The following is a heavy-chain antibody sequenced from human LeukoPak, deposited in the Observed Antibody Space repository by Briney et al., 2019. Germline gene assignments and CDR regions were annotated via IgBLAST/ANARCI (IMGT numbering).Heavy chain of an antibody. J-gene: IGHJ4*02. CDR2: VCPGAST. Sequence: TSETLSLTCTVSGDSISTYYWGWIRQSAGKGLEWIGRVCPGASTHYNPSLKSRVTMSVDTSKNQFSLNLSSVTAADTAVYFCARESSSGFYFHYWGQGALVTVSS. V-gene: IGHV4-4*07. CDR1: GDSISTYY. D-gene: IGHD6-19*01. CDR3: ARESSSGFYFHY.